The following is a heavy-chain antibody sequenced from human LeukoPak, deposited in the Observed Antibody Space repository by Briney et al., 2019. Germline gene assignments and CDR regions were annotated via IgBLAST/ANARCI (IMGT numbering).Heavy chain of an antibody. CDR2: ISYDGSNK. Sequence: GGSLRLSCAASGFTFSSYAMHWVRQAPGKGLEWMAVISYDGSNKYYADSVKGRFTISRDNSKNTLYLQMNSLRAEDTAVYYCARGYGDYSSLGTFYYFDYWGQGTLVTVSS. V-gene: IGHV3-30-3*01. J-gene: IGHJ4*02. D-gene: IGHD4-17*01. CDR3: ARGYGDYSSLGTFYYFDY. CDR1: GFTFSSYA.